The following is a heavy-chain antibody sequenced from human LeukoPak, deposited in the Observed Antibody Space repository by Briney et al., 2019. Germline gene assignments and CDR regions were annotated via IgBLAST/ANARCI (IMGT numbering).Heavy chain of an antibody. J-gene: IGHJ6*03. CDR3: ARGPLIGEHYHYYMDV. Sequence: ASVKVSCKASGYSFTSFDINWVRQASGQGLEWMGWMNPNSGNTGYAEKFQGRVTFTGNTSISTVYMELSSLTSDDTALYYCARGPLIGEHYHYYMDVWGTGTTITVSS. D-gene: IGHD7-27*01. CDR2: MNPNSGNT. V-gene: IGHV1-8*03. CDR1: GYSFTSFD.